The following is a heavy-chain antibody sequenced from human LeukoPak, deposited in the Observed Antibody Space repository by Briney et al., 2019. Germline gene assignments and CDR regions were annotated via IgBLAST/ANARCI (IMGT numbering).Heavy chain of an antibody. V-gene: IGHV4-59*12. CDR2: IYYSGST. D-gene: IGHD3-10*01. CDR3: ARSEFMVRGVITQPPFDY. CDR1: GGSISSYY. Sequence: SETLSLTCTVSGGSISSYYWSWIRQPPGKGLEWIGYIYYSGSTNYNPSLKSRVTISVDTSKNQFSLKLSSVTAADTAVYYCARSEFMVRGVITQPPFDYWGQGTLVTVSS. J-gene: IGHJ4*02.